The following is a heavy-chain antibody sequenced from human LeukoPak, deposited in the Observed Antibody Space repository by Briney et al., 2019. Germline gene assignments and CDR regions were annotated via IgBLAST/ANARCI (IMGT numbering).Heavy chain of an antibody. V-gene: IGHV1-2*02. CDR1: GYTFSGYY. CDR2: INPNNGDT. CDR3: ARDKGGRYYPPDY. D-gene: IGHD1-26*01. Sequence: ASVKVSCKTCGYTFSGYYIHWVRQAPGQGLEWMGWINPNNGDTVYEQKFQGRATVTRDTSITTAYMELNRLKSDDTAVYYCARDKGGRYYPPDYWGQGTPVTVSS. J-gene: IGHJ4*02.